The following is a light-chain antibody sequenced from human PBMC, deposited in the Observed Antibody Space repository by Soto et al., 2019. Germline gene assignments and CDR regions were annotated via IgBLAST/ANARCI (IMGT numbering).Light chain of an antibody. J-gene: IGLJ2*01. CDR3: SSYAGSNNVV. Sequence: QSALTQPPSASGSPGQSVTISCTGTSSDVGGYNDVSWYQQHPGKAPKLMIYEVSKRPSGVPDRFSGSKSGNTASLTVSGLQAEDEADYYCSSYAGSNNVVFGGGTKRTVL. CDR1: SSDVGGYND. CDR2: EVS. V-gene: IGLV2-8*01.